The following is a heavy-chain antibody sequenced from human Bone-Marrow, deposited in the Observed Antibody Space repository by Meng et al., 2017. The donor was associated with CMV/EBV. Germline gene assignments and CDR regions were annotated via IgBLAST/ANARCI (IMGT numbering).Heavy chain of an antibody. CDR1: GFPFSSYW. V-gene: IGHV3-74*01. CDR2: INSDGSST. CDR3: ARVSDYHYYYGMDV. Sequence: GESLKMSSAASGFPFSSYWMHWVRQAPGKGLVWVSRINSDGSSTSYADSVKGRFTISRDNAKDTLYLQMNSLRAEDTAMYYCARVSDYHYYYGMDVWGQGTTVTVSS. J-gene: IGHJ6*02.